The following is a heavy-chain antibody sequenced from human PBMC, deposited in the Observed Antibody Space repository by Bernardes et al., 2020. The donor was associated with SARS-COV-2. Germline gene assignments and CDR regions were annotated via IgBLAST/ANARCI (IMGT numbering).Heavy chain of an antibody. V-gene: IGHV3-66*01. J-gene: IGHJ4*02. CDR1: GFTVSSNY. D-gene: IGHD6-19*01. CDR3: ARGGVAVAFDY. CDR2: IYSGGST. Sequence: GGSLRLSCAVSGFTVSSNYMSWVRQAPGKGLEWVSLIYSGGSTYYADSVKGRFTISRDNSKNTLYLQMNSLRAEDTAVYYCARGGVAVAFDYWGQGTLVTVSS.